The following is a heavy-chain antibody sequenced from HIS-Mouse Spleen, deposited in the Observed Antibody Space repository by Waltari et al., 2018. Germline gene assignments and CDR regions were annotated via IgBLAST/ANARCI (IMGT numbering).Heavy chain of an antibody. D-gene: IGHD6-6*01. CDR3: ASRYSSSSQFGY. CDR1: GGSISSSSYY. CDR2: IYYSGIP. J-gene: IGHJ4*02. V-gene: IGHV4-39*07. Sequence: QLQLQESGPGLVKPSETLSLTCTVSGGSISSSSYYWGWIRQPPGKGLEWIGSIYYSGIPYYNPSLKVRVTLPVHTSKNLSSLRLCSVTPADTAVYYCASRYSSSSQFGYWGQGTLGTVSS.